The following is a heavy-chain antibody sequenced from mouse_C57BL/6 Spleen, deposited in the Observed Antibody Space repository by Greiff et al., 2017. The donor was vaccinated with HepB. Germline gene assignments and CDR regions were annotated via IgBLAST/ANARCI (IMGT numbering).Heavy chain of an antibody. Sequence: LVESGAELVKPGASVKISCKASGYAFSSYWMNWVKQRPGKGLEWIGQIYPGDGDTNYNGKFKGKATLTADKSSSTAYMQLSSLTSEDSAVYFCARSDDYDGDWYFDVWGTGTTVTVSS. V-gene: IGHV1-80*01. J-gene: IGHJ1*03. CDR1: GYAFSSYW. CDR2: IYPGDGDT. D-gene: IGHD2-4*01. CDR3: ARSDDYDGDWYFDV.